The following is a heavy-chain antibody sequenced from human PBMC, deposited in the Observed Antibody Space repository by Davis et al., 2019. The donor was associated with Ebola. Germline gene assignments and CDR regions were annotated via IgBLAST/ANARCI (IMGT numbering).Heavy chain of an antibody. CDR1: GDSVSSDW. CDR3: ARQESLYGSSDY. V-gene: IGHV5-51*01. J-gene: IGHJ4*02. CDR2: IYAGDSDT. Sequence: GESLKISCKGSGDSVSSDWIAWVRQTPVKGLEWMGIIYAGDSDTRYSPSFEGQVTISVDRSITTAYLQWRSLRASDTAIYYCARQESLYGSSDYWGQGTLVTVSS. D-gene: IGHD3-22*01.